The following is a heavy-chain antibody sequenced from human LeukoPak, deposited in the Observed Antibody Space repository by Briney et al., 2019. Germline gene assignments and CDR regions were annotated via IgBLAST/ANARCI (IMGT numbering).Heavy chain of an antibody. V-gene: IGHV4-59*01. CDR2: IYYSGST. CDR3: AREGSIAVAGTRGYYFDY. Sequence: TSETLSLTCAVYGGSFSGYYWSWIRQPPGKGLEWIGYIYYSGSTNYNPSLKSRVTISVDTSKNQFSLKLSSVTAADTAVYYCAREGSIAVAGTRGYYFDYWGQGTLVTVSS. CDR1: GGSFSGYY. J-gene: IGHJ4*02. D-gene: IGHD6-19*01.